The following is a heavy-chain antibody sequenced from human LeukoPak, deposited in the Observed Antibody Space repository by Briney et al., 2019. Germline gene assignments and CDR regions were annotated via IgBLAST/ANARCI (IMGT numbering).Heavy chain of an antibody. CDR1: GFMFSNSA. CDR3: AKEMRQQLIPFDY. D-gene: IGHD6-13*01. V-gene: IGHV3-23*01. J-gene: IGHJ4*02. CDR2: ITISGGIT. Sequence: GGSLRLSCAASGFMFSNSAMTWFRQAPGKGLEWVSAITISGGITYYADSVKGRFTISRDNSKNTLYLQMNSLRAEDTAVYYCAKEMRQQLIPFDYWGQGTLVTVSS.